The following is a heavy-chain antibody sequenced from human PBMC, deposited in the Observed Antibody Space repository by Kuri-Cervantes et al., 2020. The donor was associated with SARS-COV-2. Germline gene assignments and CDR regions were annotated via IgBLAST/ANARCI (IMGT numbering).Heavy chain of an antibody. CDR2: MNPNSGNT. CDR1: GYTFTSYD. D-gene: IGHD2-15*01. Sequence: ASVKVSCKASGYTFTSYDINWVRQATGQGLEWMGWMNPNSGNTGYAQKFQGRVTITADESTSTAYMELSSLRSEDTAVYYCAKSREVVVVAAYYYGMDVWGQGTTVTVSS. V-gene: IGHV1-8*01. CDR3: AKSREVVVVAAYYYGMDV. J-gene: IGHJ6*02.